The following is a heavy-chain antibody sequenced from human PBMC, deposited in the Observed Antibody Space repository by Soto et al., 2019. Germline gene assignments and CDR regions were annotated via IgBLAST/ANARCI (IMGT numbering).Heavy chain of an antibody. V-gene: IGHV3-15*01. CDR2: IKSKTDGGTT. CDR1: GFTFSNAW. J-gene: IGHJ4*02. Sequence: EVQLVESGGGLVKPGGSLRLSCAASGFTFSNAWMSWVRQAPGKGLEWVGRIKSKTDGGTTDYAAPVNARFTISRDDAKNTLYLQMSSLKTEDTAVYYCTTDTDLNGVDYWGQGTLVTVSS. CDR3: TTDTDLNGVDY. D-gene: IGHD2-21*01.